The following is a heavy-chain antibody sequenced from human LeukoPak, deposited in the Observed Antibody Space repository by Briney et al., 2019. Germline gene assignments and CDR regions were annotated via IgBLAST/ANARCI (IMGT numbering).Heavy chain of an antibody. CDR2: INIDGSST. Sequence: PGRSLSLSCAASGFTPSSYWMHWVRQAPGKGLVWVSRINIDGSSTSYADSVKGRFTIPRDNAKNTVYLQMNSLRAEDTAVYYCARGGFWSDYWGQGTLVTVS. V-gene: IGHV3-74*01. D-gene: IGHD3-3*01. CDR1: GFTPSSYW. CDR3: ARGGFWSDY. J-gene: IGHJ4*02.